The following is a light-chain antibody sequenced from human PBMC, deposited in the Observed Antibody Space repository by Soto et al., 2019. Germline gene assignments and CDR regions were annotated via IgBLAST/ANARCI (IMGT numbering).Light chain of an antibody. Sequence: PGGGATPSFRASQSVSSSYIAWYQQRPGQTPSLLIYGASTRATGIPDRFSGSGSGTHFTLTISRLEPGDFAVYYCQHFGGTTFTFGQGTRLEIK. V-gene: IGKV3-20*01. CDR2: GAS. CDR3: QHFGGTTFT. CDR1: QSVSSSY. J-gene: IGKJ5*01.